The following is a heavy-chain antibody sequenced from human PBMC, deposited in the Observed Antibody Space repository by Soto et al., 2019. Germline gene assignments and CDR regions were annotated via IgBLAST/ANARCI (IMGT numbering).Heavy chain of an antibody. D-gene: IGHD6-19*01. Sequence: QVQLVQSGAEVKKPGSSVKVSCKASGGTFSSYTISWVRQAPGQGLEWMGRIIPILGIANYAQKFQGRVTITADKSTSTAYMELSSLRSEDTAVYYCARARRAVAGTGWFDPWGQGTLVTVSS. CDR3: ARARRAVAGTGWFDP. V-gene: IGHV1-69*02. CDR2: IIPILGIA. J-gene: IGHJ5*02. CDR1: GGTFSSYT.